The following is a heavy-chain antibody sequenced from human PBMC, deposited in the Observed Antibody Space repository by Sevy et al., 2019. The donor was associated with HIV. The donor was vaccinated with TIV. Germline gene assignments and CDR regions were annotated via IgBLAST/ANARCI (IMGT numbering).Heavy chain of an antibody. D-gene: IGHD6-19*01. CDR1: GFTVNDKY. CDR2: IFSSGST. Sequence: GGSLRLSCAISGFTVNDKYIIWVRQAPGKGLEWVSDIFSSGSTYYADSAKGRFTISRDNSKNTVYLQMNSVRAEDTAVYYCVSLFLSYRSGWSYFDYWGQGTLVTVSS. V-gene: IGHV3-66*02. CDR3: VSLFLSYRSGWSYFDY. J-gene: IGHJ4*02.